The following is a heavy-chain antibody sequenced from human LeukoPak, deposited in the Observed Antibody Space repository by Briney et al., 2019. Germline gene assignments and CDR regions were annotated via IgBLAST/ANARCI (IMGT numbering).Heavy chain of an antibody. CDR1: GGSISSGSYY. V-gene: IGHV4-61*02. CDR3: ARVSGYSSGATFGY. CDR2: IDTSGST. J-gene: IGHJ4*02. Sequence: PSETLSLTCTVAGGSISSGSYYWSWIRQPAVKGLEGIGRIDTSGSTNYNPSLKSRVTISVDTTKNQFSLKLSSVTAADTAVYYCARVSGYSSGATFGYWGQGTLVTVSS. D-gene: IGHD6-19*01.